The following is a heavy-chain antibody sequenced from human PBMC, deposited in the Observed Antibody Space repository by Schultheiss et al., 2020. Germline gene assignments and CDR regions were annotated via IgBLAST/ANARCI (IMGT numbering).Heavy chain of an antibody. CDR1: GFTFGDYA. J-gene: IGHJ4*02. CDR3: TLPGWLQTGPATAPFDY. Sequence: GGSLRLSCTASGFTFGDYAMSWFRQAPGKGLEWVGFIRSKAYGGTTEYAASVKGRFTISRDDSKSIAYLQMNSLKTEDTAVYYCTLPGWLQTGPATAPFDYWGQGTLVTVSS. D-gene: IGHD5-24*01. CDR2: IRSKAYGGTT. V-gene: IGHV3-49*03.